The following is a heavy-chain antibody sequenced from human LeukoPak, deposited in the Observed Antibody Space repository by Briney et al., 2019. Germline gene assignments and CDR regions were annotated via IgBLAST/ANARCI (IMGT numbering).Heavy chain of an antibody. Sequence: GRSLRLSCAASGFTFSSYGMHWVRQAPGKGLEWVAVISYDGSNKYYADSVKGRFTISRDNSKNTLYLQMNSLRAEDTTVYYCAREDSYYYGSGSYPFDYWGQGTLVTVSS. CDR3: AREDSYYYGSGSYPFDY. CDR2: ISYDGSNK. D-gene: IGHD3-10*01. V-gene: IGHV3-30*03. J-gene: IGHJ4*02. CDR1: GFTFSSYG.